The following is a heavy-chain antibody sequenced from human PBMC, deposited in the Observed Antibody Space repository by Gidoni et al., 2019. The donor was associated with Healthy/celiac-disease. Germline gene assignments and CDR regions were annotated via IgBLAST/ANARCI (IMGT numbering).Heavy chain of an antibody. CDR2: ISSSSSTI. CDR1: GFTFSSYS. V-gene: IGHV3-48*02. Sequence: EVQLVESGGGLVQPGGSLRLSCAASGFTFSSYSMNWVRQAPGKGLECVSYISSSSSTIYYADSVKGRFTISRDNAKNSLYLQMNSLRDEDTAVYYCASLWGEYQLPSHDYWGQGTLVTVSS. J-gene: IGHJ4*02. CDR3: ASLWGEYQLPSHDY. D-gene: IGHD2-2*01.